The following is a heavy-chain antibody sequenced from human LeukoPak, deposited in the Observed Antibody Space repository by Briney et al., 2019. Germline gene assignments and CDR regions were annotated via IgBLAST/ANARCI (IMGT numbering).Heavy chain of an antibody. V-gene: IGHV3-30*03. Sequence: GRSLRLSCAASGFTFSSYGMHWVRQAPGKGLEWVAVISYDGSNKYYADSVKGRFTISRDNSKNTLYLQMNSLRAEDTAVYYCARDSSYLQHFDYWGQGTLVTVSS. CDR3: ARDSSYLQHFDY. CDR2: ISYDGSNK. D-gene: IGHD2-2*01. CDR1: GFTFSSYG. J-gene: IGHJ4*02.